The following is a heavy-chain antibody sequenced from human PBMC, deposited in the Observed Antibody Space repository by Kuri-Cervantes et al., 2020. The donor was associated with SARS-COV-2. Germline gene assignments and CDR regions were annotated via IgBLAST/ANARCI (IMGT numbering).Heavy chain of an antibody. Sequence: SETLSLTCTVSGGSISSYYWSWIRQPPGKGLEWIGYIYYSGSTNYNPSLKSRVTISVDTSKSQFPLKLSSVTAADTAVYYCARESAAGTPYFDYWGQGTLVTVSS. D-gene: IGHD6-13*01. CDR3: ARESAAGTPYFDY. J-gene: IGHJ4*02. V-gene: IGHV4-59*12. CDR1: GGSISSYY. CDR2: IYYSGST.